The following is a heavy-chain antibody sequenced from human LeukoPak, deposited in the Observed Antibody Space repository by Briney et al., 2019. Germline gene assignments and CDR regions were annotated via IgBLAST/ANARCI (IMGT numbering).Heavy chain of an antibody. CDR2: IKPSGGPT. CDR1: GYTFTSYY. D-gene: IGHD3-22*01. CDR3: ATESNGYNYY. J-gene: IGHJ4*02. V-gene: IGHV1-46*01. Sequence: ASVKVSCKASGYTFTSYYMHWVRQAPGQGLEWMGIIKPSGGPTSYAQKFQGRVTMTRDTSTSTVFMEMRSLRSEDTAVYYCATESNGYNYYWGQGTLVTVSS.